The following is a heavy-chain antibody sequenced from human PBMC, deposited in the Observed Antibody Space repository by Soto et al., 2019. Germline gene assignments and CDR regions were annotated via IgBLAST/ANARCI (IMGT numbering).Heavy chain of an antibody. D-gene: IGHD2-15*01. V-gene: IGHV3-7*01. CDR3: ARDGVAAGLYLDN. Sequence: EGSLRLSCAASGFIFRSYWMSWVRQAPGKGLEWVANINQDGSEKYYVDSVRGRFIISRDNVENSLYLQMNSLRAEDTALYYCARDGVAAGLYLDNWGQGTLVTVSS. CDR2: INQDGSEK. CDR1: GFIFRSYW. J-gene: IGHJ4*02.